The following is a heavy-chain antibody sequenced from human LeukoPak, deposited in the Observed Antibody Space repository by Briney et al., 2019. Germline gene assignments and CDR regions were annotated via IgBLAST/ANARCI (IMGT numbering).Heavy chain of an antibody. CDR1: GFTFSTYN. CDR3: ASSGDYYMGY. J-gene: IGHJ4*02. V-gene: IGHV3-48*01. CDR2: ISKTSSSI. D-gene: IGHD1-26*01. Sequence: GGSLRLSCAASGFTFSTYNMNWVRKDPGKGLEWVSYISKTSSSIYYADSVKGRFTISRDNAKNSLYLQMNSLRAEDTAVYYCASSGDYYMGYWGQGTLVTVSS.